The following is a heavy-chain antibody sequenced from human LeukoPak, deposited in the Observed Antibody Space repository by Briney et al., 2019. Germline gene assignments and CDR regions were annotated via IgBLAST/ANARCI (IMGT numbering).Heavy chain of an antibody. Sequence: LSLTCAVYGGSFSGYYWSWIRQPPGKGLEWISYISISGNTKNYADSVKGRFTISRENAKNSLFLQMHSLRAEDTAVYYCVSTSEWLRTNIRDVFDIWGQGTMVAVSS. CDR2: ISISGNTK. CDR3: VSTSEWLRTNIRDVFDI. CDR1: GGSFSGYY. D-gene: IGHD5-12*01. J-gene: IGHJ3*02. V-gene: IGHV3-11*04.